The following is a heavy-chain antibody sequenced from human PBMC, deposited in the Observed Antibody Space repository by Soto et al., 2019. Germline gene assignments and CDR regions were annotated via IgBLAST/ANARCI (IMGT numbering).Heavy chain of an antibody. CDR2: ISAYNGNT. Sequence: ASVKVSCKASGYTFTSYGISWVRQAPGQGLEWMGWISAYNGNTNYAQKLQGRVTMTTDTSTSTAYMELRSLRSDDTAVYYCARVENTMVRGVIYYYYGMDVWGQGTTVTVS. CDR1: GYTFTSYG. CDR3: ARVENTMVRGVIYYYYGMDV. D-gene: IGHD3-10*01. V-gene: IGHV1-18*04. J-gene: IGHJ6*02.